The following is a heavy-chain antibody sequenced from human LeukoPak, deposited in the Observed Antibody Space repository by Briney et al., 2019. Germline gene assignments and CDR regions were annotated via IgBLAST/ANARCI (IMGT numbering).Heavy chain of an antibody. D-gene: IGHD6-19*01. Sequence: ASVKVSCKASGYTFTSYDINWVRQATGQGLEWMGWMNPNSGNTGYAQEFQGRVTMTRNTSISTAYMELSSLRSEDTAVYYCAREFFVAGLIYYYYGMDVWGQGTTVTVSS. CDR1: GYTFTSYD. CDR3: AREFFVAGLIYYYYGMDV. CDR2: MNPNSGNT. J-gene: IGHJ6*02. V-gene: IGHV1-8*01.